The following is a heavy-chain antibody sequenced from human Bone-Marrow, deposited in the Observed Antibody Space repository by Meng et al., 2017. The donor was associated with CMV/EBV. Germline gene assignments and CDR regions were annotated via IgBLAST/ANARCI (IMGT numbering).Heavy chain of an antibody. CDR2: ICSSGSTI. Sequence: GGSLRLSCAASGFTFSSYEMNWVRQAPGKGLEWVSYICSSGSTIYYADSVKGRFTISRDNAKNSLYLQMNSLRAEDTAVYYCARGWAYQLLSGGLFDPWGQGTLVTVSS. CDR3: ARGWAYQLLSGGLFDP. CDR1: GFTFSSYE. J-gene: IGHJ5*02. D-gene: IGHD2-2*01. V-gene: IGHV3-48*03.